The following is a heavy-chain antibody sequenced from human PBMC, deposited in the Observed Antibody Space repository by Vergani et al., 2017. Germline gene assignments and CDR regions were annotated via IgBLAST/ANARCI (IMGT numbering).Heavy chain of an antibody. CDR2: INHSGST. D-gene: IGHD3-3*01. CDR3: ARGGSYYDFWSGYLGDYYYGMDV. J-gene: IGHJ6*02. V-gene: IGHV4-34*01. Sequence: QVQLQESGPGLVKPSETLSLTCAVYGGSFSGYYWSWIRQPPGKGLEWIGEINHSGSTNYNPSLKSRVTISVDTSKNQFSLKLSSVTAADTAVYYCARGGSYYDFWSGYLGDYYYGMDVWGQGTTVTVSS. CDR1: GGSFSGYY.